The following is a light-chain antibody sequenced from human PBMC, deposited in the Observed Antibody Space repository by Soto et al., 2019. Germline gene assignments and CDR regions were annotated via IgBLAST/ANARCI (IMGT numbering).Light chain of an antibody. CDR1: QSVTSNS. V-gene: IGKV3-20*01. CDR3: QQYGSSPRT. J-gene: IGKJ5*01. CDR2: GAS. Sequence: EIALTQFPGTLSLSPGERATLSCRASQSVTSNSLAWYQQKVGRAPRVLIYGASNRATGIPDRFSGSGSGTDFTLTITRLEPEDFAVYFCQQYGSSPRTFGQGTRLENK.